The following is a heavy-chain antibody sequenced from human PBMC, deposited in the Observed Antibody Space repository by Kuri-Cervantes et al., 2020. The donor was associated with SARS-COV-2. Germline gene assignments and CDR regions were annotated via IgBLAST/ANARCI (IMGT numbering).Heavy chain of an antibody. CDR3: ARDSSDPYWFGC. J-gene: IGHJ4*02. CDR1: GFTFSSYG. CDR2: LYSGGST. V-gene: IGHV3-53*01. D-gene: IGHD2-8*02. Sequence: GGSLRLSCAASGFTFSSYGMHWVRQAPGKGLEWVSVLYSGGSTYYAESVKGRFTISRDNSKNTLFLQMNSLRAEDTAVYYCARDSSDPYWFGCWGQGTLVTVSS.